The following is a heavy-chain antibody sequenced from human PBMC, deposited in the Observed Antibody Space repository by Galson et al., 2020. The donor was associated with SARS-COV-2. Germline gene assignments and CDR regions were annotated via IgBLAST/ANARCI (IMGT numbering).Heavy chain of an antibody. J-gene: IGHJ5*02. CDR3: ARITKGFGEFVEA. CDR1: GGSISTSSYY. D-gene: IGHD3-10*01. V-gene: IGHV4-39*01. CDR2: MYYSGST. Sequence: SETLSLTCTVSGGSISTSSYYWGWIRQPPGKGLEWIGSMYYSGSTYYNPSLKSRVSISVDMSKNQVSLKLNSVTAADTAVYFCARITKGFGEFVEAWGQGTLVTFSS.